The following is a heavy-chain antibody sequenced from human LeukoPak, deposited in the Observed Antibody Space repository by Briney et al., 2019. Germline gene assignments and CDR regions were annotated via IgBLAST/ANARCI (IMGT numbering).Heavy chain of an antibody. CDR1: GGSITSGNYH. D-gene: IGHD5-24*01. CDR2: ISNSGVT. V-gene: IGHV4-39*01. Sequence: SEILSLTCTVSGGSITSGNYHWAWIRQAPGMGLESIGSISNSGVTYYNPSLKSRVTISVDTSKNQFSLKLSSVTAADTAVYYCARRLNGMATIDRYFDYRGQGTLVTVSS. J-gene: IGHJ4*02. CDR3: ARRLNGMATIDRYFDY.